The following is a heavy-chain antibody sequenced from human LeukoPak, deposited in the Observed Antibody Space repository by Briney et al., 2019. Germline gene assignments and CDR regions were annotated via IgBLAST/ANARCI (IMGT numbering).Heavy chain of an antibody. Sequence: PSETLSLTCTVSGASVTDYYRSWIRQSPGKGLEWISYIHHSGNSDYNPSLRSRVTTSLDTPKNQFSLNLISVTASDTAVYYCTRGHWGLQSWSQGTLVTVSS. V-gene: IGHV4-59*02. D-gene: IGHD7-27*01. J-gene: IGHJ5*02. CDR3: TRGHWGLQS. CDR2: IHHSGNS. CDR1: GASVTDYY.